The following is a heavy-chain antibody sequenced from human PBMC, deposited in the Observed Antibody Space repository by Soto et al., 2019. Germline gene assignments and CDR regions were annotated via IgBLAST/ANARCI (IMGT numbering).Heavy chain of an antibody. Sequence: EVQLVESGGGLVQPGGSLKLSCAASGFTFSGSAMHWVRQASGKGLEWVGRIRSKANSYATAYAASVKGSFTISRDDSKNTAYLQMNSLKTEETAVYYCTPPGGLGELDDGYFDLWGRGTLVTVSS. J-gene: IGHJ2*01. CDR2: IRSKANSYAT. CDR3: TPPGGLGELDDGYFDL. V-gene: IGHV3-73*02. D-gene: IGHD3-10*01. CDR1: GFTFSGSA.